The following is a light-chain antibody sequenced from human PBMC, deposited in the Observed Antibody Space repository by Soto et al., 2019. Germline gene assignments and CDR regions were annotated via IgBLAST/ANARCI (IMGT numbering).Light chain of an antibody. Sequence: EIVLTQSPGTLSLSPGERATLSCRASQSIPNDYLAWYQQRPGQAPRHLIYLASNRSAGIPDRVSGSGSGADFTLTINSLEPEDFAVYHWQQYGSSPWTFGQGTKVDLK. CDR3: QQYGSSPWT. V-gene: IGKV3-20*01. CDR1: QSIPNDY. J-gene: IGKJ1*01. CDR2: LAS.